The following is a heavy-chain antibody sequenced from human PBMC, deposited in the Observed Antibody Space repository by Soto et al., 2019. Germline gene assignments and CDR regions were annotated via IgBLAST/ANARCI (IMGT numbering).Heavy chain of an antibody. V-gene: IGHV3-23*01. J-gene: IGHJ4*02. D-gene: IGHD2-15*01. CDR1: GFTFSSYA. Sequence: GSLRLSCAASGFTFSSYAMSWVRQAPGKGLEWVSAISGSGGSTYYADSVKGRFTISRDNSKNTLYLQMNSLRAEDTAVYYCAKAPGARYCSGGSCYFDYWGQGTLVTVSS. CDR2: ISGSGGST. CDR3: AKAPGARYCSGGSCYFDY.